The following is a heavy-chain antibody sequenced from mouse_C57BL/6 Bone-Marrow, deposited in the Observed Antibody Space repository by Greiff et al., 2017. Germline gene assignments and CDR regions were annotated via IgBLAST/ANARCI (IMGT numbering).Heavy chain of an antibody. CDR2: IDPSDSYT. Sequence: QVQLQQPGAELVMPGASVKLSCKASGYTFTSYWMHWVKQRPGQGLEWIGEIDPSDSYTNYNQKFKGKFTLTVDKSSSTAYMQLSSLTSEDSAVYYCARSSDGYYRYWGQGTTLTVSS. CDR3: ARSSDGYYRY. J-gene: IGHJ2*01. CDR1: GYTFTSYW. D-gene: IGHD2-3*01. V-gene: IGHV1-69*01.